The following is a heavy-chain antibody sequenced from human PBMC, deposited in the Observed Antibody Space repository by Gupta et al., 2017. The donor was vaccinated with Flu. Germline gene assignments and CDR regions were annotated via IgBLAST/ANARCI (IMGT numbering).Heavy chain of an antibody. CDR3: ARDFSNYFYYIDV. CDR2: IKADGSET. D-gene: IGHD6-13*01. Sequence: EVQLLESGGGLVQPGGSLRLSCAASGFTFSLFWLTWVRQAPGKGLEGVANIKADGSETYYVDSVKGRFTISRDNAKNSLYLQMNSPRAEDTALYYCARDFSNYFYYIDVWGKGTTVTVSS. J-gene: IGHJ6*03. V-gene: IGHV3-7*01. CDR1: GFTFSLFW.